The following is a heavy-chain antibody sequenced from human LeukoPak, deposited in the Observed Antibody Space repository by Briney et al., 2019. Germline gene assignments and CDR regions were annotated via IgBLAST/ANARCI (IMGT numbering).Heavy chain of an antibody. V-gene: IGHV3-30-3*01. J-gene: IGHJ4*02. CDR2: ISYDGSNK. Sequence: GRSLRLSCAASGFTFSSYAMHWVRQAPGKGLEWVAVISYDGSNKYYADSVKGRFTISRDNSKNTLYLQMNSLRAEDTAVYYCARVSYGDQGDYWGQGTLVTVSS. CDR1: GFTFSSYA. CDR3: ARVSYGDQGDY. D-gene: IGHD4-17*01.